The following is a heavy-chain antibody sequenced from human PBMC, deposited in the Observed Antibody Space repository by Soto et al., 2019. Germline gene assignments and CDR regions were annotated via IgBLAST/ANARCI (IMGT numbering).Heavy chain of an antibody. Sequence: QVQLQESGPGLVKPSQTLSLTCTVSGGSISSGGYYWSWIRQHPGKGLEWIGYIYYSGSTYYNPSLKRRVTISVDTSKNQFSLKLSSVTAADTAVYYCARGRMEGYYFDYWGQGTLVTVSS. CDR1: GGSISSGGYY. V-gene: IGHV4-31*03. CDR3: ARGRMEGYYFDY. CDR2: IYYSGST. D-gene: IGHD2-8*01. J-gene: IGHJ4*02.